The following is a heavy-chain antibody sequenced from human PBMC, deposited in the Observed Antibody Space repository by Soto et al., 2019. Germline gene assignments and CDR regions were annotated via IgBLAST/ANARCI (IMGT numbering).Heavy chain of an antibody. CDR1: GFTFDDYS. V-gene: IGHV3-43*01. D-gene: IGHD4-4*01. CDR3: GKDAAVSDYTNLDS. J-gene: IGHJ4*02. CDR2: ISWDGRST. Sequence: EVQLVESGGVVVQPGGSLRLSCAASGFTFDDYSMHWVRQAPGKGLEWVSLISWDGRSTYYADSVKGRFTVSRDNSKSSLYLQMNSLTTEDTAFYYCGKDAAVSDYTNLDSWGQGALVTVSS.